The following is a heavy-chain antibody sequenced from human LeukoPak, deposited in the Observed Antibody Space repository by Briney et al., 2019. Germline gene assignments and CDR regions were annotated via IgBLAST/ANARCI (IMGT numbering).Heavy chain of an antibody. V-gene: IGHV4-59*12. CDR1: GGSISSYY. CDR3: AREAYDSSGYYLYYYYYYMDV. Sequence: SETLSLTCTVSGGSISSYYWSWIRQPPGKGLEWIGYIYYSGSTNYNPSLKSRVTISVDTSKNQFSLKLSSVTAADTAVYYCAREAYDSSGYYLYYYYYYMDVWGKGTTVTVSS. D-gene: IGHD3-22*01. J-gene: IGHJ6*03. CDR2: IYYSGST.